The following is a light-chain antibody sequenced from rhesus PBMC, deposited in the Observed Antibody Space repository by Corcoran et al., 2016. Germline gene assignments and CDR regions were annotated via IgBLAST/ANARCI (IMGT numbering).Light chain of an antibody. J-gene: IGKJ3*01. Sequence: DIQMTQSPSALSASVGDRVTITCRASENVNNYLNWYQQKPGKAPRLLLYKASTLQIGVPSRFSGSGSGTDFTLTISSLQPEDFATYYCLQGYSAPFTFGPGTKLDIK. CDR1: ENVNNY. CDR3: LQGYSAPFT. CDR2: KAS. V-gene: IGKV1-74*01.